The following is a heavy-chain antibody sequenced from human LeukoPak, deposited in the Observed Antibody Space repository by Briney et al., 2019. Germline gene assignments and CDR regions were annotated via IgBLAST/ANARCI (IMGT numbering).Heavy chain of an antibody. Sequence: SETLSLTCTVSDGSISSYYWSWIWQPPGKGLEWIGYIYYSGSTNYNPSLKSRVTISVDTSKNQFSLKLSSVTAADTAVYYCARDRGYSYGYGYWGQGTLVTVSS. V-gene: IGHV4-59*01. CDR3: ARDRGYSYGYGY. CDR2: IYYSGST. D-gene: IGHD5-18*01. CDR1: DGSISSYY. J-gene: IGHJ4*02.